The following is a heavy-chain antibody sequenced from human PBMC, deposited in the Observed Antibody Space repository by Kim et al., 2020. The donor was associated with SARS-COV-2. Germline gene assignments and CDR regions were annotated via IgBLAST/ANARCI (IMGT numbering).Heavy chain of an antibody. V-gene: IGHV3-30*18. J-gene: IGHJ6*02. D-gene: IGHD3-10*01. CDR3: AKEIVGQDVLLWFGELLTPQCMDV. CDR1: GFTFSSYG. CDR2: ISYDGSNK. Sequence: GGSLRLSCAASGFTFSSYGMHWVRQAPGKGLEWVAVISYDGSNKYYADSVKGRFTISRDNSKNTLYLQMNSPRAEDTAVYYCAKEIVGQDVLLWFGELLTPQCMDVWGQGTTVTVSS.